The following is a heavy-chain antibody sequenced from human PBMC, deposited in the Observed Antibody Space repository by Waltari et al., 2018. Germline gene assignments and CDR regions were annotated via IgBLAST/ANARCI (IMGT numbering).Heavy chain of an antibody. Sequence: QVQLQESGPGLVKPSQTLSLPCTVSGVSLTSDEDYWIWVRQPPGKGLEWLGYIYHSGGSHYNPSFESRLTMSIDTSERQFSLRLTSVTAADTAMYYCARGGFRYYYGLDLWGQGTMVSVS. V-gene: IGHV4-30-4*01. CDR1: GVSLTSDEDY. CDR2: IYHSGGS. J-gene: IGHJ6*02. CDR3: ARGGFRYYYGLDL.